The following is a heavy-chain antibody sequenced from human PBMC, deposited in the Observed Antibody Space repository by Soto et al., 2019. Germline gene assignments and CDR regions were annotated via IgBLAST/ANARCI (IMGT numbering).Heavy chain of an antibody. D-gene: IGHD3-22*01. V-gene: IGHV3-21*01. Sequence: PVGSLRLSCAASGFTFTRYSMNWVRQAPGKGLEWVSSITISSSSTHYADSVKGRFTISRDNAKNSLHLQMNSLRAEDTAVYYCARDYYYDSSGYSPLDYWGQGTLVTVSS. CDR3: ARDYYYDSSGYSPLDY. J-gene: IGHJ4*02. CDR1: GFTFTRYS. CDR2: ITISSSST.